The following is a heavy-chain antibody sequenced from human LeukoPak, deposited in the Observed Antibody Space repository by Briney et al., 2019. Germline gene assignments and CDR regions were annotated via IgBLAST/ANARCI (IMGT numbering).Heavy chain of an antibody. CDR3: ARDRGYSYDGYYFDY. J-gene: IGHJ4*02. V-gene: IGHV4-30-4*01. CDR2: IYYSGST. D-gene: IGHD5-18*01. CDR1: DGSISSGDYY. Sequence: SETLSLTCTVSDGSISSGDYYWSWIRQPPGKGLEWIGYIYYSGSTYYNPSLKSRVTISVDTSKNQFSLKLSSVTAADTAVYYCARDRGYSYDGYYFDYWGQGTLVTVSS.